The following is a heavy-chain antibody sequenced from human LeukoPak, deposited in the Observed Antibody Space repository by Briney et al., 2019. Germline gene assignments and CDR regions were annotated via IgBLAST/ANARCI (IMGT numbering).Heavy chain of an antibody. D-gene: IGHD6-13*01. Sequence: SETLSLTCTVSGGSISSYYWSWIRQPPGKGLEWIGYIYYSGSTNYNPSLKSRVTISVDTSKNQFSLKLSSVTAADTAVYYCARGAGIGYSSSWYHYWGQGTLVTVSS. CDR2: IYYSGST. CDR1: GGSISSYY. J-gene: IGHJ4*02. CDR3: ARGAGIGYSSSWYHY. V-gene: IGHV4-59*12.